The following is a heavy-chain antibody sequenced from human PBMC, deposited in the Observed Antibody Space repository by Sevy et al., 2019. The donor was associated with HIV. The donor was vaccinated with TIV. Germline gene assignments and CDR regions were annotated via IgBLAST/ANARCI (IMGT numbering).Heavy chain of an antibody. V-gene: IGHV4-59*08. D-gene: IGHD5-12*01. CDR2: IYYSGST. Sequence: SETLSLTCTVSGGSINSYYWSWIRQPPGKGLEWIGYIYYSGSTNYNPSLKSRVTISVDTSKNQFSLKLSSVTAADTAVYYCARQYGYRLDYWGQGTLVTVSS. CDR3: ARQYGYRLDY. J-gene: IGHJ4*02. CDR1: GGSINSYY.